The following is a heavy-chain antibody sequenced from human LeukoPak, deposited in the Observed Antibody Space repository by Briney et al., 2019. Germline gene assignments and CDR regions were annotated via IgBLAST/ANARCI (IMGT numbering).Heavy chain of an antibody. J-gene: IGHJ4*02. CDR3: AKDGQSFNSMYDYFDS. D-gene: IGHD2-8*01. CDR2: IGGGDT. V-gene: IGHV3-23*01. CDR1: GFTFRNFA. Sequence: SGGSLRLSCSASGFTFRNFAISWVRPAPGKGLEWVSSIGGGDTYYADSVKGRFTIARDDSRSTVDLQMSSLRAEDTAVYYCAKDGQSFNSMYDYFDSWGQGTLVTVSS.